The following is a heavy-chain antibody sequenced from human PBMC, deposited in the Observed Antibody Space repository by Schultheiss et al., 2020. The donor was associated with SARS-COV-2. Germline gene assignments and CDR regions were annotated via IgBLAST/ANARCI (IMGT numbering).Heavy chain of an antibody. CDR1: GFTFSSYA. Sequence: GESLKISCAASGFTFSSYAMSWVRQAPGKGLEWVAVISYDGSNKYYADSVKGRFTISRDNSKNTLYLQMNSLRAEDTAVYYCAKGTCTVTTHCGYGMDVWGQGTTVTVSS. J-gene: IGHJ6*02. CDR2: ISYDGSNK. CDR3: AKGTCTVTTHCGYGMDV. D-gene: IGHD4-11*01. V-gene: IGHV3-30-3*01.